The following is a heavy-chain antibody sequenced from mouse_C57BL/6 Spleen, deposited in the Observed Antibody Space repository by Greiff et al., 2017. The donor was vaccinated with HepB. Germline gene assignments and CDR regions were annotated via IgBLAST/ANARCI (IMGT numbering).Heavy chain of an antibody. CDR3: ARTSSYYGSSTGYFDV. CDR2: IDPSDSYT. J-gene: IGHJ1*03. CDR1: GYTFTSYW. Sequence: VQLQQPGAELMMPGASVKLSCKASGYTFTSYWMHWVKQRPGQGLEWIGEIDPSDSYTNYNQKFKGKSTLTVDKSSSTAYMQLSSLTSEDSAVYYCARTSSYYGSSTGYFDVWGTGTTVTVSS. V-gene: IGHV1-69*01. D-gene: IGHD1-1*01.